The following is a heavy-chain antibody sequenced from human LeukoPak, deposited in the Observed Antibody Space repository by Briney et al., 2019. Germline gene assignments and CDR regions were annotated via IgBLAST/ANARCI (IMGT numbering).Heavy chain of an antibody. Sequence: GGSLRLSCAASGFTFSNNWMSWVRQAPGKGLEWVANIKQDGSEKYYVDSVKGRFTISRDNAKNSLYLQMNSLRAEDTAVYCCATLWSIAFWGQGTLVTVSS. J-gene: IGHJ4*02. CDR1: GFTFSNNW. CDR2: IKQDGSEK. CDR3: ATLWSIAF. D-gene: IGHD2-21*01. V-gene: IGHV3-7*05.